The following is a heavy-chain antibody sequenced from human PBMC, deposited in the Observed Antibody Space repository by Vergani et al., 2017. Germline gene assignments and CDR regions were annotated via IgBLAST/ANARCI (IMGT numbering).Heavy chain of an antibody. D-gene: IGHD3-10*01. Sequence: QLQLQESGPGLVKPSETLSLSCRVSGDSISRSHYYWGFIRQPPGKGLEWIGSISPSGSTYYNPTLKSRLAFSVDTSKNLFPRRLKSVTATVTGMYYCARPVGPSAIADGYHGWGQGTMVTVS. CDR2: ISPSGST. CDR3: ARPVGPSAIADGYHG. CDR1: GDSISRSHYY. V-gene: IGHV4-39*02. J-gene: IGHJ3*01.